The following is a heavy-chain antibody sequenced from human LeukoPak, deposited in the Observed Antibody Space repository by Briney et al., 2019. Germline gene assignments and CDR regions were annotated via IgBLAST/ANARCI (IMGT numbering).Heavy chain of an antibody. CDR3: ARDLPRTSGP. CDR1: GFTFSSEW. V-gene: IGHV3-74*01. D-gene: IGHD3-10*01. Sequence: GGPLRLSCAASGFTFSSEWMHWVRQAPGRGLVWISHINSNGRSTNYGDSVKGRFTVSRDNAKNTLYLQMNSLRAEDTAVYYCARDLPRTSGPWGQGTLVTVSS. CDR2: INSNGRST. J-gene: IGHJ5*02.